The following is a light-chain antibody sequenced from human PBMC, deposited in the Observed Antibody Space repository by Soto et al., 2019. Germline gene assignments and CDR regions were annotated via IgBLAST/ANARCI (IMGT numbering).Light chain of an antibody. CDR2: GAS. CDR1: QSVSSSY. J-gene: IGKJ1*01. CDR3: QQRRNWPPT. V-gene: IGKV3D-20*02. Sequence: EIVLTQSPGTLSLSPGERATLSCRASQSVSSSYLAWYQQKPGQAPRLLIYGASSRATGIPDRFSGSGSGTDFTLTISSLEPEDFAIYYCQQRRNWPPTFGQGTKVEIK.